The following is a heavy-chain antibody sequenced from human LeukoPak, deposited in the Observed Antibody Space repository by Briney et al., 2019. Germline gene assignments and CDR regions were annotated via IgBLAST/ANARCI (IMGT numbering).Heavy chain of an antibody. D-gene: IGHD3-10*01. CDR1: GFTFSSYG. CDR3: AKDPRKMVRGDKPYFDY. V-gene: IGHV3-30*18. J-gene: IGHJ4*02. CDR2: ISYDGSNK. Sequence: GGSLRLSCAASGFTFSSYGMHWVRQAPGKGLEWVAVISYDGSNKYYADSAKGRFTISRDNSKNTLYLQMNSLRAEDTAVYYCAKDPRKMVRGDKPYFDYWGQGTLVTVSS.